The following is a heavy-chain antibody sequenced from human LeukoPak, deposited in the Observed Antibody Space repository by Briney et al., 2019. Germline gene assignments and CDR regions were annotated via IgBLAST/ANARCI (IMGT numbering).Heavy chain of an antibody. CDR3: ARGGWLQLGNYFDY. J-gene: IGHJ4*02. Sequence: GGSLRLSCAASGFTFSSFAIHWVRQAPGKGLEWVAIISYDGSNKYYADSVKGRFTISRDNSKNTLYLQMSSLRAEDTAVYYCARGGWLQLGNYFDYWGQGTLVTVSS. D-gene: IGHD5-24*01. CDR1: GFTFSSFA. CDR2: ISYDGSNK. V-gene: IGHV3-30*04.